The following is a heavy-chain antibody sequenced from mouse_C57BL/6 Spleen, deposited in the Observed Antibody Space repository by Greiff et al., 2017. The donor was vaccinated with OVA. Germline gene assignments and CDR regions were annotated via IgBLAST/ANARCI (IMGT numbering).Heavy chain of an antibody. Sequence: EVKVVESGGGLVQSGRSLRLSCATSGFTFSDFYMEWVRQAPGKGLEWIAASRNKANDYTTEYSASVKGRFIVSRDTSQSILYLQMNALRAEDTAIYYCARDAPLTTVVPYWYFDVWGTGTTVTVSS. D-gene: IGHD1-1*01. J-gene: IGHJ1*03. CDR2: SRNKANDYTT. CDR1: GFTFSDFY. CDR3: ARDAPLTTVVPYWYFDV. V-gene: IGHV7-1*01.